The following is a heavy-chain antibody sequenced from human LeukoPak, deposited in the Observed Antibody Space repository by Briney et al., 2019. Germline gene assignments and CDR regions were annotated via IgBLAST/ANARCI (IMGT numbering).Heavy chain of an antibody. Sequence: PSETLSLTCTVSGGSISTYYWTWIRQPPGKGLEWIGYIYYSGNTNYNPSLSSRVTISLDTSKSQFSLKLSSVTAADTAVYYCARPGRRISSSWYNYWGQGTLVTVSS. D-gene: IGHD6-13*01. V-gene: IGHV4-59*12. J-gene: IGHJ4*02. CDR3: ARPGRRISSSWYNY. CDR1: GGSISTYY. CDR2: IYYSGNT.